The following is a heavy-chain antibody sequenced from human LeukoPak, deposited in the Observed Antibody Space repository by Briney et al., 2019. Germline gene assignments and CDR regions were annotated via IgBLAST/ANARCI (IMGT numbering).Heavy chain of an antibody. CDR2: IFPSGGEI. CDR1: GFTFSTFA. V-gene: IGHV3-23*01. Sequence: GGSLRLSCAASGFTFSTFAMIWVRQPPGKGLEWVSSIFPSGGEIHYADSVRGRFTISRDNSKSTLSLQMNSLRAEDTAVYYCARVLRPYGDYPYFDYWGQGTLVTVSS. J-gene: IGHJ4*02. D-gene: IGHD4-17*01. CDR3: ARVLRPYGDYPYFDY.